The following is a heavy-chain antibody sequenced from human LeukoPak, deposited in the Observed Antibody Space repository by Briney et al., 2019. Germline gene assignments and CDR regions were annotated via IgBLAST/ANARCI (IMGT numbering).Heavy chain of an antibody. Sequence: ASVKVSCKASGYTFTSYAMHWVRQAPGQRLEWMGWINAGNGNTKYSQKFQGRVTITRDTSASTAYMELSSLRSEDTAVYYCARSRPYYDSSGYYYDRLDAFDIWGQGTMVTVSS. D-gene: IGHD3-22*01. CDR2: INAGNGNT. J-gene: IGHJ3*02. CDR1: GYTFTSYA. V-gene: IGHV1-3*01. CDR3: ARSRPYYDSSGYYYDRLDAFDI.